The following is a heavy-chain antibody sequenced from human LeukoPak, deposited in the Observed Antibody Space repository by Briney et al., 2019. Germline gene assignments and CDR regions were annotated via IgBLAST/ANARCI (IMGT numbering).Heavy chain of an antibody. J-gene: IGHJ4*02. CDR2: IWYDGSSE. CDR1: GFTFSSFG. V-gene: IGHV3-33*01. D-gene: IGHD3-9*01. Sequence: GGSLRLSCAASGFTFSSFGMHWVRQAPGKGLEWVTLIWYDGSSEYYADSVKGRFTISRDNSKNRLYLQINSLRVEDTAVYYCARDSYDILTGYCSGPDYWGQGTLVTVSS. CDR3: ARDSYDILTGYCSGPDY.